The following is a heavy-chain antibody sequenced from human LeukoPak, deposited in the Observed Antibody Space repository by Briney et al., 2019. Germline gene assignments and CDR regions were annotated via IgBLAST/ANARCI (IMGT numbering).Heavy chain of an antibody. J-gene: IGHJ5*02. CDR1: GYTFTSYY. V-gene: IGHV1-46*01. Sequence: ASAKVSCTASGYTFTSYYMHWVRQAPGQGLEWMGIINPSGGSTSYAQKFQGRVTMTRDTSTSTVYMELSSLRSEDTAVYYCARDRIAAAERSWFDPWGQGTLVTVSS. CDR3: ARDRIAAAERSWFDP. CDR2: INPSGGST. D-gene: IGHD6-13*01.